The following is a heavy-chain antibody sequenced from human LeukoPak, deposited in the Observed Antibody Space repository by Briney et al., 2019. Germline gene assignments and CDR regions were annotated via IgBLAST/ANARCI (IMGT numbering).Heavy chain of an antibody. J-gene: IGHJ5*02. CDR2: IIGSGDGT. CDR3: AKGLGYGGSWFAPWLGP. D-gene: IGHD6-13*01. Sequence: SRTETEFTYKKYAMNWVRKAPEKGLEWVSIIIGSGDGTYYAHSVKGRFTISRDNSKNTLYLQINSLRAEDTAVYYCAKGLGYGGSWFAPWLGPWGQGTLLTVSS. V-gene: IGHV3-23*01. CDR1: EFTYKKYA.